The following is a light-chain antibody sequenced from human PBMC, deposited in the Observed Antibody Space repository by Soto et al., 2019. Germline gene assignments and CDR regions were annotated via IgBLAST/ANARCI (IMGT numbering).Light chain of an antibody. CDR3: HQYNSWPPKYT. J-gene: IGKJ2*01. Sequence: EIVMTQSPATLSVSPGERATLSCRASQSVNSNLAWYQQKPGQAPRLLIYDASTRATGIPARFSGSGSGTEFTLTINSLQSEDSAVYHCHQYNSWPPKYTFGQGTKLEIK. CDR2: DAS. CDR1: QSVNSN. V-gene: IGKV3-15*01.